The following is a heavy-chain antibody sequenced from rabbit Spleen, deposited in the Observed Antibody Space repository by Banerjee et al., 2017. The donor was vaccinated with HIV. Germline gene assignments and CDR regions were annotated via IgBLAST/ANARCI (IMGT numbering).Heavy chain of an antibody. CDR3: TRDDGSGHYIDGYFNL. CDR2: IYTGNGKN. J-gene: IGHJ4*01. V-gene: IGHV1S45*01. Sequence: QEQLVESGGGLVQPEGSLTLTCTASGFSFSSGYDMSWVRQAPGKGLEWIGFIYTGNGKNYYASWVKGRFTISKTSSTTVTLQVTSLTAADTATYFCTRDDGSGHYIDGYFNLWGQGTLVTVS. CDR1: GFSFSSGYD. D-gene: IGHD1-1*01.